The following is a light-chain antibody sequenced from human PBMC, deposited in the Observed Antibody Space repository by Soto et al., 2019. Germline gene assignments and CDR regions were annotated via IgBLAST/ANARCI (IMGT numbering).Light chain of an antibody. J-gene: IGLJ1*01. Sequence: QSVLTQPASVSGSPGQSIAICCTGTSSDVGGYSYVSWYQQQPGKAPELVISDVSNRPSGVSDRFSGSKSGNTASLTISGLQTEDEADYYCASYTTSSTYVFGTGTNVTVL. V-gene: IGLV2-14*01. CDR2: DVS. CDR3: ASYTTSSTYV. CDR1: SSDVGGYSY.